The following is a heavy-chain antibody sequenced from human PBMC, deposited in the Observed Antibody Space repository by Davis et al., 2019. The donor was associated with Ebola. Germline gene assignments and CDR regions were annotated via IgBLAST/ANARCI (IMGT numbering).Heavy chain of an antibody. CDR3: ARDETLYCTSTSCPAYYFDY. CDR2: ISSPSTYL. CDR1: GFTFSSYS. Sequence: GESLKISCAASGFTFSSYSVNWVRQAPGKGLEWVSSISSPSTYLYYADSVKGRFTISRDNAKNSLYLQMNSLRAEDTAVYYCARDETLYCTSTSCPAYYFDYWGQGTLVTVSS. V-gene: IGHV3-21*01. D-gene: IGHD2-2*01. J-gene: IGHJ4*02.